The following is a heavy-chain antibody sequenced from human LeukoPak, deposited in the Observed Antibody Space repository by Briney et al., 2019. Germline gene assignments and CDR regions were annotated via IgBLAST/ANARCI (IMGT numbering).Heavy chain of an antibody. Sequence: SETLYLTCGVYGGSFSAFSWGWIRQTPGKGLEWIGEMSHSGSANYNPSLKSRVTISLDTSKKQFSLRLTSVTAADAAVYYCARVSRHTYYSGSGSYNWFDPWSQGTLVTVYS. D-gene: IGHD3-10*01. CDR1: GGSFSAFS. CDR2: MSHSGSA. J-gene: IGHJ5*02. CDR3: ARVSRHTYYSGSGSYNWFDP. V-gene: IGHV4-34*01.